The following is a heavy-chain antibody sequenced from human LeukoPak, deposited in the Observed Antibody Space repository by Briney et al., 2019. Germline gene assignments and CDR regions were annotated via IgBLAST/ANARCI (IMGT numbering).Heavy chain of an antibody. CDR2: ISDDGSKN. Sequence: GGSLRLSCAASGFTFGSYAMHWVRQAPGKGLEWVALISDDGSKNYYADSVKGRFTISRDNSKNTLYLQMNSLRAEDTAVYYCAREGKRDDYNFFDYWGQGTLVAVSS. D-gene: IGHD5-24*01. V-gene: IGHV3-30-3*01. CDR1: GFTFGSYA. J-gene: IGHJ4*02. CDR3: AREGKRDDYNFFDY.